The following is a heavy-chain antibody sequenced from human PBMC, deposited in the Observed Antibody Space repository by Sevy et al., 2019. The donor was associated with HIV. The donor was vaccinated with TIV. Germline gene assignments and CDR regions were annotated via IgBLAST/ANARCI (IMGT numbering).Heavy chain of an antibody. CDR1: GFTFSSYW. CDR2: IKQDGSEK. V-gene: IGHV3-7*01. CDR3: ARVTYPDYSSGGGYLGY. J-gene: IGHJ4*02. D-gene: IGHD6-19*01. Sequence: GGSLRLSCAASGFTFSSYWMSWVRQAPGKGLEWVANIKQDGSEKYYVDSVKGRFTISGDNAKNSLYLQMNSLRAEDTAVYYCARVTYPDYSSGGGYLGYWGQGTLVTVSS.